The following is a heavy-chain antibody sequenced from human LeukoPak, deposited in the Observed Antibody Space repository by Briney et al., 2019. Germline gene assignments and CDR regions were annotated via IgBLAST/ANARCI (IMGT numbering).Heavy chain of an antibody. D-gene: IGHD2-21*02. Sequence: GGSLRLSCEASGFTFSDYYMSWIRQAPGKGLEWVTFVRSDGSDKYYADSVKGRFTFSRDNSKNTVYLQMNSLRPEDTAVYYCVRDRDWAFDYWGQGSLVTVSS. CDR2: VRSDGSDK. CDR3: VRDRDWAFDY. V-gene: IGHV3-30*02. CDR1: GFTFSDYY. J-gene: IGHJ4*02.